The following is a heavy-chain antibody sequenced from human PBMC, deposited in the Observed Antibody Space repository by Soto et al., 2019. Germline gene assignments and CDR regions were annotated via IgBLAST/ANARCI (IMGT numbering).Heavy chain of an antibody. CDR2: IYHSGST. D-gene: IGHD2-15*01. V-gene: IGHV4-4*02. Sequence: PSETLSLTCAVSGGSISSSNWWSWVRQPPGKGLEWIGEIYHSGSTNYNPSLKSRVTISVDKSKNQFSLKLSSVTAADTAVYYCAREENPYIVVVVAAKGTVGMDVWGQGTTVTVSS. CDR3: AREENPYIVVVVAAKGTVGMDV. CDR1: GGSISSSNW. J-gene: IGHJ6*02.